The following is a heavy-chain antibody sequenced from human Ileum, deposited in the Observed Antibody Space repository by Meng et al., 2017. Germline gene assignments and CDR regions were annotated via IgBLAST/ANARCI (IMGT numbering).Heavy chain of an antibody. V-gene: IGHV4-61*08. CDR2: AGT. CDR3: ARDHWGSLDY. CDR1: GGSVSTSDYQ. J-gene: IGHJ4*02. Sequence: VQRQASCPALVGPTLTLSPLCTVSGGSVSTSDYQWACIRQPPGKGLEWIGYAGTNYNPSLKSRVTISVDTSKRQFSLKLTSVTAADTAVYYCARDHWGSLDYWGQGILVTVSS. D-gene: IGHD7-27*01.